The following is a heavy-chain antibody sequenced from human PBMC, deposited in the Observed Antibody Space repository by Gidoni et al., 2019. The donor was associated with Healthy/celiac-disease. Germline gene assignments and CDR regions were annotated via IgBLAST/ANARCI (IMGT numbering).Heavy chain of an antibody. J-gene: IGHJ4*02. Sequence: EVQLLESGGGLVQPGGSLRLSCAASGFTFSSYAMSWVRQAPGKGLEWVSAIRGSGGSTYYADSVKGRFTISRDNSKNTLYLQMNSLRAEDTAVYYCAPAAAEAEGFDYWGQGTLVTVSS. CDR2: IRGSGGST. D-gene: IGHD6-13*01. CDR1: GFTFSSYA. V-gene: IGHV3-23*01. CDR3: APAAAEAEGFDY.